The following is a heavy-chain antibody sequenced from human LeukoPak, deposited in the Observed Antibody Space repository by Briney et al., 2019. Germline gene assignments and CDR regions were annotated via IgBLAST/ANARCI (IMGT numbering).Heavy chain of an antibody. J-gene: IGHJ4*02. CDR3: AKAFMITFGGVIVGPRYYFDY. CDR1: GFTFSSYS. D-gene: IGHD3-16*02. CDR2: ISSSSSTI. V-gene: IGHV3-48*01. Sequence: GGSLRLSCAASGFTFSSYSMNWVRQAPGKGLEWVSYISSSSSTIYYADSVKGRFTISRDNSKNTLYLQMNSLRAEDTAVYYCAKAFMITFGGVIVGPRYYFDYWGQGTQVTVSS.